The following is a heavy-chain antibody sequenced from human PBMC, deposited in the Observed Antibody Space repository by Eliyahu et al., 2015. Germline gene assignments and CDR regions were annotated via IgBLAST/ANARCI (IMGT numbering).Heavy chain of an antibody. CDR3: ARKTYYYDDTTYWYFDY. Sequence: EVQLVESGGGLVKPGGSLRLSCAASGFTFSTYNMNWVRQAPGKGLEWVSSISTDSSYIYYADSVKGRFTISRDNAKNSLYLQMNSLRAEDTAVYYCARKTYYYDDTTYWYFDYWGQGTPVTVSS. V-gene: IGHV3-21*01. CDR2: ISTDSSYI. J-gene: IGHJ4*02. CDR1: GFTFSTYN. D-gene: IGHD3-22*01.